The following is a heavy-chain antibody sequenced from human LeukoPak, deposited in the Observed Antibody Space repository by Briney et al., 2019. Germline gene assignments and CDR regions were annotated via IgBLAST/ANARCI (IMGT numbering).Heavy chain of an antibody. CDR2: IRYDGSNK. Sequence: GGSLRLSCAASGFTFSSYGMHWVRQAPGKGLEWVAFIRYDGSNKYYADSVKGRFTISRDNSKNTLYLQMNSLRAEDTAVYYCARDGCSSTSCYRPYWGQGTLVTVSS. J-gene: IGHJ4*02. D-gene: IGHD2-2*01. CDR1: GFTFSSYG. V-gene: IGHV3-30*02. CDR3: ARDGCSSTSCYRPY.